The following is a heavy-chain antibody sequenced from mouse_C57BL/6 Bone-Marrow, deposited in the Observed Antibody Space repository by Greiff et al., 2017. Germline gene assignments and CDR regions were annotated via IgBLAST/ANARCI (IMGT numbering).Heavy chain of an antibody. CDR1: GFSFNTYA. J-gene: IGHJ4*01. CDR2: IRSKSNNYAT. Sequence: VQLQQSGGGLVQPKGSLKLSCAASGFSFNTYAMNWVRQAPGKGLEWVARIRSKSNNYATYYADSVKDRFTISRDDSESMLYLQMNNLKTEDTAMYYCVRTYGSSSYYAMDYWGQGTSVTVSS. V-gene: IGHV10-1*01. CDR3: VRTYGSSSYYAMDY. D-gene: IGHD1-1*01.